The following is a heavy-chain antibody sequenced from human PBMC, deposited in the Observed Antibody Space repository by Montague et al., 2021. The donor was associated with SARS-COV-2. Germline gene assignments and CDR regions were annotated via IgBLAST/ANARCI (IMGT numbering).Heavy chain of an antibody. CDR1: GGSISNSIYY. J-gene: IGHJ3*01. CDR3: ARPGRGYSYTLDAFEV. Sequence: SETLSLTCTVSGGSISNSIYYWGWIRQPPGKGLEWIGSIYHTGSTYYNPSLKSRVTISINTSNNQFFLKLTSVTAADTAVYYCARPGRGYSYTLDAFEVWGQGTMVTVSS. CDR2: IYHTGST. V-gene: IGHV4-39*01. D-gene: IGHD5-18*01.